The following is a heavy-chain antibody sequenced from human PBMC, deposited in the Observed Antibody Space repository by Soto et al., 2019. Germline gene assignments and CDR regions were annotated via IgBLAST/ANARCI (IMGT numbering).Heavy chain of an antibody. J-gene: IGHJ4*02. CDR1: GFTFSSYG. CDR3: AKFLSPLSSNHFFDH. CDR2: ISYDGTEI. Sequence: PGWSPRLSCASSGFTFSSYGMHWVRQAPGRGLEWVAVISYDGTEIYYADSVKGRFTVSRDNSQNTLYLQMNSLRAEDTAVYYFAKFLSPLSSNHFFDHCGQGTMFTLPS. D-gene: IGHD2-15*01. V-gene: IGHV3-30*18.